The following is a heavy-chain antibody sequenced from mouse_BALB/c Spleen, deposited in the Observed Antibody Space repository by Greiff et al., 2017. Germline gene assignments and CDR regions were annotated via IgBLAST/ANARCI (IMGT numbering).Heavy chain of an antibody. CDR2: INPSTGYT. CDR1: GYTFTSYW. CDR3: ARSRWDVGY. V-gene: IGHV1-7*01. J-gene: IGHJ2*01. Sequence: VQLQQSGAELAKPGASVKMSCKASGYTFTSYWMHWVKQRPGQGLEWIGYINPSTGYTEYNQKFKDKATLTADKSSSTAYMQLSSLTSEDSAVYYCARSRWDVGYWGQGTTLTVSS. D-gene: IGHD4-1*01.